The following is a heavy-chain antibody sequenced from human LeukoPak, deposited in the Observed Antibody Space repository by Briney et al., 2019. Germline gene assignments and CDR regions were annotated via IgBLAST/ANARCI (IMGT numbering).Heavy chain of an antibody. CDR3: AKTRYGDYGPWFYHYYYYMDV. CDR2: IIPIFGTA. D-gene: IGHD4-17*01. Sequence: SVKVSCKASGGTFSSYAISWVRQAPGQGLEWMGGIIPIFGTANYAQKFQGRVTITTDESTSTAYMELSRLRSEDTAVYYCAKTRYGDYGPWFYHYYYYMDVWGKGTTVTVSS. CDR1: GGTFSSYA. V-gene: IGHV1-69*05. J-gene: IGHJ6*03.